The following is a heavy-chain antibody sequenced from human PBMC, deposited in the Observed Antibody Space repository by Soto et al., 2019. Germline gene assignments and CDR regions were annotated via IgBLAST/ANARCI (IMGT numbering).Heavy chain of an antibody. CDR2: IKSKTDGGTT. D-gene: IGHD4-17*01. V-gene: IGHV3-15*01. CDR3: TTGSRGDYGDYEDAFDI. CDR1: GFTFSNAW. Sequence: PGGSLRLSCAASGFTFSNAWMSWVRQAPGKGLEWVGRIKSKTDGGTTDYAAPVKGRFTISRDDSKNTLYLQMNSLKTEDTAVYYCTTGSRGDYGDYEDAFDIWGQGTMVTVSS. J-gene: IGHJ3*02.